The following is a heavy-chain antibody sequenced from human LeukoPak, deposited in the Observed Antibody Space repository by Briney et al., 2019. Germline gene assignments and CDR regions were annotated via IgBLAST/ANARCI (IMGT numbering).Heavy chain of an antibody. Sequence: GGSLRLSCAASGFTFSSYSMNWVRQAPGKGLEWVSSISSSSSYIYYADSVKGRFTISRDNAKNSLYLQMNSLRAEDTAVYYCARGGHDFWSGYYSHNYYYYYMDVWGKGTTVTVS. J-gene: IGHJ6*03. D-gene: IGHD3-3*01. CDR3: ARGGHDFWSGYYSHNYYYYYMDV. V-gene: IGHV3-21*01. CDR1: GFTFSSYS. CDR2: ISSSSSYI.